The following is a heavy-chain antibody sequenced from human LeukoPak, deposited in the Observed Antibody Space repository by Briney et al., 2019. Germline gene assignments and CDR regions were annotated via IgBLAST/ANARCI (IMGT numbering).Heavy chain of an antibody. CDR3: ARDLGYCSSTSCYKFYGMDV. CDR1: GFIFNDFG. J-gene: IGHJ6*02. D-gene: IGHD2-2*01. V-gene: IGHV3-9*01. CDR2: ISWNSGSK. Sequence: GGSLRLSCIASGFIFNDFGMHWVRQGPGKGLEWVSGISWNSGSKGYADSVKGRFTISRDNAKNSLYLQMNSLRAEDTAVYYCARDLGYCSSTSCYKFYGMDVWGQGTTVTVSS.